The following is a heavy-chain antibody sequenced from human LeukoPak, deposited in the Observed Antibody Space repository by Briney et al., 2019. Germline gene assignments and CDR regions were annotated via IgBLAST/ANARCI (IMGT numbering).Heavy chain of an antibody. V-gene: IGHV1-69*05. CDR3: ARARYYYDSSGPFDI. Sequence: ASVKVSCKASGGTFSSYAISWVRQAPGQGLEWMVGIIPIFGTANYAQKFQGRVTITTDESTSAAYMELSSLRSEDTAVYYCARARYYYDSSGPFDIWGQGTMVTVSS. CDR2: IIPIFGTA. J-gene: IGHJ3*02. D-gene: IGHD3-22*01. CDR1: GGTFSSYA.